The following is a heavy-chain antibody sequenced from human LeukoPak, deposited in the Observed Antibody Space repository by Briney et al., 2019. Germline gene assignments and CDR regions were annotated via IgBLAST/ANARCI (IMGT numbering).Heavy chain of an antibody. Sequence: PSETLSLTCTVSGGSISSSSYYWGWIRQPPGKGLEWIGSIYYSGSTYYNPSLKSRVTISVDTSKNQFSLKLSSVTAADTAVYYCARGGRYYDSSGYPDYWGQGTLVTVSS. CDR1: GGSISSSSYY. J-gene: IGHJ4*02. D-gene: IGHD3-22*01. CDR2: IYYSGST. CDR3: ARGGRYYDSSGYPDY. V-gene: IGHV4-39*01.